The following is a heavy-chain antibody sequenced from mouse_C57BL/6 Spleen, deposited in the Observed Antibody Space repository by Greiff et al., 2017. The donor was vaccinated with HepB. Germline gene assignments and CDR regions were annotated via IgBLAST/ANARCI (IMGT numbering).Heavy chain of an antibody. J-gene: IGHJ4*01. Sequence: VQGVESGPGLVAPSQSLSITCTVSGFSLTSYAISWVRQPPGKGLEWLGVIWTGGGTNYNSALKSRLSISKDNSKSQVFLKMNSLQTDDTARYYGARKRTVVAKGAMDYWGQGTSVTVSS. CDR3: ARKRTVVAKGAMDY. CDR1: GFSLTSYA. D-gene: IGHD1-1*01. CDR2: IWTGGGT. V-gene: IGHV2-9-1*01.